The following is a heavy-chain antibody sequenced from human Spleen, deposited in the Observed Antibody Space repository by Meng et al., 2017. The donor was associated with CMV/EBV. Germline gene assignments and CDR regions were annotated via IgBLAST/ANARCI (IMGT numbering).Heavy chain of an antibody. Sequence: SETLSLTCAVYGGSFSGYYWSCIRQPPGKGLEWIGEINHSGSTNYNPSLKSRVTISVDTSNNQFSLKLSSVTAADTAVYYCATDPWFDPWGQGTLVTVSS. CDR3: ATDPWFDP. CDR2: INHSGST. J-gene: IGHJ5*02. V-gene: IGHV4-34*01. CDR1: GGSFSGYY.